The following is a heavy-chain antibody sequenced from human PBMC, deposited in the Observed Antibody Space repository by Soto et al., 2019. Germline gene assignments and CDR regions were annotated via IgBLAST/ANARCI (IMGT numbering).Heavy chain of an antibody. CDR1: GYTFTSYA. D-gene: IGHD6-13*01. Sequence: GAAVKVSCKASGYTFTSYAMHWVRQAPGQRLEWMGWINAGNGNTKYSQKFQGRVTITRDTSASTAYMELSSLRSEDTAVYYCARGEQQPLISTHFDYWGQGTLVTVSS. J-gene: IGHJ4*02. V-gene: IGHV1-3*01. CDR3: ARGEQQPLISTHFDY. CDR2: INAGNGNT.